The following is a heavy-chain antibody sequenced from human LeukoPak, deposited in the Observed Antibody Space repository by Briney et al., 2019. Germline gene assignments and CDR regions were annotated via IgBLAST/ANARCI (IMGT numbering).Heavy chain of an antibody. CDR2: ISSSGSTI. D-gene: IGHD4-17*01. CDR1: GFTFRTYA. V-gene: IGHV3-48*03. J-gene: IGHJ5*02. CDR3: ARAGDGDYVNWFDP. Sequence: GGSLRLSCAASGFTFRTYAMTWVRQAPGKGLEWVSYISSSGSTIYYADSVKGRFTISRDNAKNSLYLQMNSLRAEDTAVYYCARAGDGDYVNWFDPWGQGTLVTVSS.